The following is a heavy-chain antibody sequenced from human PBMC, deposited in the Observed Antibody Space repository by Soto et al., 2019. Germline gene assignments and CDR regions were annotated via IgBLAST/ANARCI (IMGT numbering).Heavy chain of an antibody. CDR2: IYYSGST. D-gene: IGHD1-26*01. Sequence: SETLPLTCTVSGGSINSYYWSWIRQPPGKGLEWIGYIYYSGSTNYNPSLKSRVTISVDTSKNQFSLKLSSVTAADTAVYYCAPWDRLGSWFDPWGEGTLVTVAS. CDR1: GGSINSYY. V-gene: IGHV4-59*08. CDR3: APWDRLGSWFDP. J-gene: IGHJ5*02.